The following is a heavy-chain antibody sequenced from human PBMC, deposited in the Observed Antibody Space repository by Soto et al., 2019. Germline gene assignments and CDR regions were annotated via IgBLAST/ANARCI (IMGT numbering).Heavy chain of an antibody. D-gene: IGHD3-9*01. Sequence: GGSMGLSCASSGFSLSSYAMSWVRQAPGKGLEWVSGISGSGGSTYYADSVKGRFTVSRDNSKNTLYLQMNSLRAEDTAVYYCAKDPASGYDILTGYYLSGYMDVWGKGTTVTVSS. CDR3: AKDPASGYDILTGYYLSGYMDV. J-gene: IGHJ6*03. CDR1: GFSLSSYA. V-gene: IGHV3-23*01. CDR2: ISGSGGST.